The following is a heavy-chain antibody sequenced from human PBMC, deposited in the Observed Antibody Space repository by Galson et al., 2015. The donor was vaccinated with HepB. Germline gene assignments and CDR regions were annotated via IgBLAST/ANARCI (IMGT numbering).Heavy chain of an antibody. Sequence: SLRLSCAASGFTFRSHAMSWVRQAPGKGREWVSSISGSGDDTYNADSVKGRFTISRDNSKNTVFLQMNSLRAEDSALYYCVKDWEGSTCPCMDVWGQGTTVTVSS. J-gene: IGHJ6*02. CDR1: GFTFRSHA. V-gene: IGHV3-23*01. CDR2: ISGSGDDT. D-gene: IGHD1-26*01. CDR3: VKDWEGSTCPCMDV.